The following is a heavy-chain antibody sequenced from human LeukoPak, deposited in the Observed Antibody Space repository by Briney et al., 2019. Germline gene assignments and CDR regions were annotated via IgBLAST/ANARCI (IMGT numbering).Heavy chain of an antibody. CDR2: ISSYNGNT. V-gene: IGHV1-18*01. CDR3: ASAMTTVTTGWFDP. D-gene: IGHD4-17*01. CDR1: GYTFTNYG. J-gene: IGHJ5*02. Sequence: ASVKVSCKASGYTFTNYGLIWVRQAPGQGLEWMGWISSYNGNTNYVQKLQGRVTMTTDTSTTTAYMELRSLRSDDTAVYYCASAMTTVTTGWFDPWGQGTLVTVSS.